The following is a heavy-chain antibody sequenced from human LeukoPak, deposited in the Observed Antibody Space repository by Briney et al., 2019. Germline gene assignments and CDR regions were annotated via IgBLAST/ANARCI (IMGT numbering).Heavy chain of an antibody. V-gene: IGHV2-5*02. D-gene: IGHD6-25*01. CDR2: IYWDDDN. Sequence: SGPTLVNPTQTLTLTCTFSGFSLTTYGVGVGWLRQPPGKALEWLAFIYWDDDNRYSPSLKNRLTATKDTSRNQVVLTMTNMDPVDTATYYCAHRPNRHSNGWNTGFFDYWGQGTLVTVSS. CDR3: AHRPNRHSNGWNTGFFDY. CDR1: GFSLTTYGVG. J-gene: IGHJ4*02.